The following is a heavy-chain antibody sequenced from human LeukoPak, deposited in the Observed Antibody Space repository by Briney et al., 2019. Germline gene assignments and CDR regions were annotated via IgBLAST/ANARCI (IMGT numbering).Heavy chain of an antibody. V-gene: IGHV3-23*01. Sequence: GGSLRLSCAASGFTFSDYAMTWVRQAPGKGLDCVSAINPSGGSTNYADSVKGRFTISRDNSKSTLYLQMNSLRPKDTAIYYCTRDRPSSGRALDYWGQGALVTVSS. CDR3: TRDRPSSGRALDY. CDR2: INPSGGST. D-gene: IGHD6-19*01. CDR1: GFTFSDYA. J-gene: IGHJ4*02.